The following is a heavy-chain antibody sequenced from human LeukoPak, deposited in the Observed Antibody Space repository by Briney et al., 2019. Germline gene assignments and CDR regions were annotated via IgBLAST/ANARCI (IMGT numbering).Heavy chain of an antibody. CDR2: IIPIFGTA. V-gene: IGHV1-69*05. CDR3: ARGVGYCSSTSCFSSPRWFDP. D-gene: IGHD2-2*01. J-gene: IGHJ5*02. Sequence: RRASVKVSCKASGGTFSSYAISWVRQTPGQGLEWVGGIIPIFGTANYAQKFQGRVTITTDESTSTAYMELSSLRSEDTAVYYCARGVGYCSSTSCFSSPRWFDPWGQGTLVTVSS. CDR1: GGTFSSYA.